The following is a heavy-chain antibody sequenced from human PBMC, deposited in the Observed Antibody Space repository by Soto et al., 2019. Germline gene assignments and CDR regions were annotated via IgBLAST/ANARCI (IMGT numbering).Heavy chain of an antibody. CDR2: ISAYNGNT. CDR3: ARGGYSYGYDAVLVDY. V-gene: IGHV1-18*01. J-gene: IGHJ4*02. CDR1: GYTFTSYG. D-gene: IGHD5-18*01. Sequence: GASVQVSCKASGYTFTSYGISWVRQAPGQGLEWMGWISAYNGNTNYAQKLQGRVTMTTDTSTSTAYMELRSLRSDDTAVYYCARGGYSYGYDAVLVDYWGQGTLVTVSS.